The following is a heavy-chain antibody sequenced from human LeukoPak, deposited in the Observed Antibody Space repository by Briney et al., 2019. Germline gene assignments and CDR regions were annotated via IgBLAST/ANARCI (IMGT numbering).Heavy chain of an antibody. CDR3: ARRGYCSSTSCYEYYFDY. D-gene: IGHD2-2*01. CDR1: GGSIRSYY. V-gene: IGHV4-59*12. CDR2: IYYSGST. J-gene: IGHJ4*02. Sequence: PSETLSPTCTVSGGSIRSYYWSWIRQPPGKGLEWIGYIYYSGSTNYNPSLKSRVTISVDTSKNQFSLKLSSVTAADTAVYYCARRGYCSSTSCYEYYFDYWGQGTLVTVSS.